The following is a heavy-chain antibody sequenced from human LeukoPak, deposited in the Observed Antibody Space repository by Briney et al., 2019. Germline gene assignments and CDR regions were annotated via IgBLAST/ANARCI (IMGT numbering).Heavy chain of an antibody. D-gene: IGHD2-15*01. CDR1: GYSISSGYY. Sequence: SETLSLTCAVSGYSISSGYYWGWIRQPPGKGLEWIGSIYHSGSTYYNPSLKSRVTISVDTSKNQFPPKLSSVTAADTAVYYCARDIVVVVAASYFDYWGQGTLVTVSS. CDR3: ARDIVVVVAASYFDY. CDR2: IYHSGST. J-gene: IGHJ4*02. V-gene: IGHV4-38-2*02.